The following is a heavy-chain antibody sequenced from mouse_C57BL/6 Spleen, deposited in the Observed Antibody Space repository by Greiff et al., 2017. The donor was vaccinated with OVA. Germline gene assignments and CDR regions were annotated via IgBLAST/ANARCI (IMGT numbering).Heavy chain of an antibody. D-gene: IGHD1-1*01. CDR2: IDPSDSYT. CDR3: ARRETVDTYFDV. CDR1: GYTFTSYW. J-gene: IGHJ1*03. Sequence: QVQLQQPGAELVMPGASVKLSCKASGYTFTSYWMHWVKQRPGQGLEWIGEIDPSDSYTNYNQKFKGKSTLTVDKSSSTAYMQLSSLTSEDSAVYYCARRETVDTYFDVWGTGTTVTVSS. V-gene: IGHV1-69*01.